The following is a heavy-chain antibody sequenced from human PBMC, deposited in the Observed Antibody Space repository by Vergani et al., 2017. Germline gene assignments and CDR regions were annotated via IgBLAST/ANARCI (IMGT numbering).Heavy chain of an antibody. J-gene: IGHJ6*03. V-gene: IGHV4-34*01. CDR2: IDHTGRP. CDR1: GGSFTSYH. D-gene: IGHD4-11*01. CDR3: ARVNTETNGHLYYYYYMDV. Sequence: QVQLQQWGGGLLKPSETLSLTCVVNGGSFTSYHWTWIRQSPGEGLEWVGDIDHTGRPDYNPSLKSRLTMSVDKSRNQFSLTLNSVTATDTAIYFCARVNTETNGHLYYYYYMDVWGRGTAFTVS.